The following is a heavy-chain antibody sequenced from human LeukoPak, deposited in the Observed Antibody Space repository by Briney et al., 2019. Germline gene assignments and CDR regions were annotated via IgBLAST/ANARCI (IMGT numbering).Heavy chain of an antibody. CDR1: GFSFNMYW. Sequence: GESLKISLKGSGFSFNMYWIGWVRQMPGKGLEWMGIIYPGDSDTRYSPSFQGQVTISVDKSISTTCLQWSSLKASDTAMYYCARRQGCSNTARPPYYWGQGTLVTVSS. D-gene: IGHD2-2*01. V-gene: IGHV5-51*01. J-gene: IGHJ4*02. CDR3: ARRQGCSNTARPPYY. CDR2: IYPGDSDT.